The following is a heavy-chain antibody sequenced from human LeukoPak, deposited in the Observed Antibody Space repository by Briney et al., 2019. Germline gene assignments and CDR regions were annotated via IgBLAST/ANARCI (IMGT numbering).Heavy chain of an antibody. CDR3: AKELRRGYYDSSGYPFDY. J-gene: IGHJ4*02. Sequence: GGSLRLSCAASGFTFSSYGMHWVRQAPGKGLKWVAVISYDGSNKYYADSVKGRFTISRDNSKNTLYLQMNSLRAEDTAVYYCAKELRRGYYDSSGYPFDYWGQGTLVTVSS. V-gene: IGHV3-30*18. CDR2: ISYDGSNK. CDR1: GFTFSSYG. D-gene: IGHD3-22*01.